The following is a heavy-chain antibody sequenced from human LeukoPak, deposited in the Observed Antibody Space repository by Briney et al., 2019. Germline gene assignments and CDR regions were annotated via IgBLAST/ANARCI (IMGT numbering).Heavy chain of an antibody. D-gene: IGHD5-24*01. CDR3: AQDRAGYTDA. V-gene: IGHV3-23*01. CDR2: LGSGGYT. CDR1: GFPFTSSA. J-gene: IGHJ5*02. Sequence: TGGSLRLSCAASGFPFTSSAMDWVRQAPGKGLEWVSTLGSGGYTYYADSVKGRFTIARDTSKNNLYLQMTSLRAENTAIYYCAQDRAGYTDAWGQGTRVTVSS.